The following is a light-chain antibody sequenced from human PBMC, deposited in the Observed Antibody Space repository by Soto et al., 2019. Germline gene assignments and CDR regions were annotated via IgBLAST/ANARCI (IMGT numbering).Light chain of an antibody. Sequence: EIVMTQSPATLSVSPGERAILSCRASQSVGNNLAWYQQKPGQAPRLLIYGASTRATGIPARFSGSGSGTEFSLAITGLQSEDFAVYYCQQSSSSPITFGQGTRLEIK. J-gene: IGKJ5*01. CDR2: GAS. CDR3: QQSSSSPIT. CDR1: QSVGNN. V-gene: IGKV3-15*01.